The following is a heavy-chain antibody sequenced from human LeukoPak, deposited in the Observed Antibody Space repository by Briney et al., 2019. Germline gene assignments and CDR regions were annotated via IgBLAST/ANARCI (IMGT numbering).Heavy chain of an antibody. D-gene: IGHD6-13*01. CDR2: ISWDGGST. CDR1: GFTFDDYT. J-gene: IGHJ6*02. Sequence: PGGSLRLSCAASGFTFDDYTMHWVRQAPGKGLEWVSLISWDGGSTYYADYVKGRFTISRNNIKNSLYLQMNSLRTEDTALYYCAKDISSFIAAAGTNYYGMDVWGQGTTVTVSS. V-gene: IGHV3-43*01. CDR3: AKDISSFIAAAGTNYYGMDV.